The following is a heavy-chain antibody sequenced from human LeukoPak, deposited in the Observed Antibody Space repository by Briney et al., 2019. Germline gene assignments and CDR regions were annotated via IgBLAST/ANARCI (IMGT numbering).Heavy chain of an antibody. CDR3: ASPKGYSYGLNDAFDI. J-gene: IGHJ3*02. V-gene: IGHV1-18*01. Sequence: ASVKVSCKASGGTFSSYAISWVRQAPGQGLEWMGWISAYNGNTNYAQKLQGRVTMTTDTSTSTAYMELRSLRSDDTAVYYCASPKGYSYGLNDAFDIWGQGTMVTVSS. D-gene: IGHD5-18*01. CDR2: ISAYNGNT. CDR1: GGTFSSYA.